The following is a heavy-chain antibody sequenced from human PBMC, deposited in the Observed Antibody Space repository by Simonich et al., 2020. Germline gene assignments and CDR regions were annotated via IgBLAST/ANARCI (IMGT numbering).Heavy chain of an antibody. Sequence: QVQLVQSGAEVKKPGASVKVSCKASGYTFTGYYMNWVRQAPGQGIEWMEWINPNSGGTNYAQTFQGRVTMTRDTSISTAYMELSRLRSDDTAVYYCASSKLATIDYWGQGTLVTVSS. V-gene: IGHV1-2*02. J-gene: IGHJ4*02. CDR3: ASSKLATIDY. CDR2: INPNSGGT. CDR1: GYTFTGYY. D-gene: IGHD5-12*01.